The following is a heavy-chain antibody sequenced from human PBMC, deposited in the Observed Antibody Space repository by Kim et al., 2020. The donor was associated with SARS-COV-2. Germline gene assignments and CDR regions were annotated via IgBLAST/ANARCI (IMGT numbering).Heavy chain of an antibody. D-gene: IGHD3-22*01. J-gene: IGHJ4*02. Sequence: DSVKGRFTISRDNAKNSLYLQMNSLRAEDTALYYCAKDTYYYDSSGDFDYWGQGTLVTVSS. V-gene: IGHV3-9*01. CDR3: AKDTYYYDSSGDFDY.